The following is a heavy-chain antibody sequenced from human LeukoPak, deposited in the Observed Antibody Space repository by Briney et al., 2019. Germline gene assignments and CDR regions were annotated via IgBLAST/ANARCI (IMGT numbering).Heavy chain of an antibody. Sequence: GASVKVSCKASGYTFTSYDINWVRQATGQGLEWMGWMNPNSGNTGYAQKFQGRVTMTRNTSISTAYMELSSLRSEDTAVYYCARGPPLRYFDLSHYWGQGALVTVSS. CDR1: GYTFTSYD. CDR2: MNPNSGNT. D-gene: IGHD3-9*01. J-gene: IGHJ4*02. CDR3: ARGPPLRYFDLSHY. V-gene: IGHV1-8*01.